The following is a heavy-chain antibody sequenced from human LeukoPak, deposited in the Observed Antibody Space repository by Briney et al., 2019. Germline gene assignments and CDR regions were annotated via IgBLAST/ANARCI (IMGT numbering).Heavy chain of an antibody. CDR2: IYYSGST. CDR3: ASYRPWFGEFIYFQH. J-gene: IGHJ1*01. D-gene: IGHD3-10*01. CDR1: GGSISSSSYY. Sequence: PSETLSLTCSVSGGSISSSSYYWGWIRQPPGKGLEWIGSIYYSGSTYYNPSLKSRVTISVDTSKNQFSLKLSSVTAADTAVYYCASYRPWFGEFIYFQHWGQGTLVTVSS. V-gene: IGHV4-39*01.